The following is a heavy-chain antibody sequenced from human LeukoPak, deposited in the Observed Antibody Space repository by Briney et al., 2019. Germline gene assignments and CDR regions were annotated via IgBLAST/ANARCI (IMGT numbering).Heavy chain of an antibody. CDR1: GSSMSSGGYY. D-gene: IGHD1-26*01. CDR3: AIVVGATIWY. CDR2: IYYSGST. Sequence: SETLSLTCTVSGSSMSSGGYYWSWIRQHPGKGLEWIGYIYYSGSTYYNPSLKSRVTISVDTSKNQFSLKLSSVTAADTAVYYCAIVVGATIWYWGQGPLVTVSS. V-gene: IGHV4-31*03. J-gene: IGHJ4*02.